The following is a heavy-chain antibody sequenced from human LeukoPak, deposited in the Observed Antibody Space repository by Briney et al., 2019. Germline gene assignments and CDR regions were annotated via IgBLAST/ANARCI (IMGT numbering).Heavy chain of an antibody. D-gene: IGHD3-22*01. CDR2: IKSKTDGGTT. CDR3: TTILYYYDSSGYYSPFDY. J-gene: IGHJ4*02. Sequence: GGSLRLSCAASGFTFDDYAMNWVRQAPGKGPEWVGRIKSKTDGGTTDYAAPVKGRFTTSRDDSKNTLYLQMNGLKTEDTAVYYCTTILYYYDSSGYYSPFDYWGQGTLVTVSS. CDR1: GFTFDDYA. V-gene: IGHV3-15*07.